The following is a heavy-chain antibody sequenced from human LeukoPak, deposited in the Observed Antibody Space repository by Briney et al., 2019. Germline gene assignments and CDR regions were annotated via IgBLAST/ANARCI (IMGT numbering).Heavy chain of an antibody. D-gene: IGHD3-16*01. V-gene: IGHV3-30*02. CDR1: GFTFSDYY. J-gene: IGHJ6*03. Sequence: PGGSLRLSCAASGFTFSDYYMSWIRQAPGKGLEWVAFIRYDGRNKYSADSVKGRITISGDNSNNTLYLQMNSLRAEDTAVYYCAKDGPRRIPYYMDVWGKGTTVTISS. CDR3: AKDGPRRIPYYMDV. CDR2: IRYDGRNK.